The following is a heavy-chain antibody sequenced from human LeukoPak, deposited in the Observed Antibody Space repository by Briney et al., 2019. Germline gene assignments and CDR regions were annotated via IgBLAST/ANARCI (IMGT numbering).Heavy chain of an antibody. J-gene: IGHJ6*02. V-gene: IGHV1-2*02. CDR2: INPNNGGT. D-gene: IGHD2-2*01. CDR3: TRDHCSFANCYEDYYYGMDV. CDR1: GYTFTDHY. Sequence: GASVKVSCKASGYTFTDHYMHWVRQAPGQGLEWMGWINPNNGGTTYAQNFQGRVTMTRDTSISTAYMELSRLRSDGSAIYYCTRDHCSFANCYEDYYYGMDVWGQGTTVTVSS.